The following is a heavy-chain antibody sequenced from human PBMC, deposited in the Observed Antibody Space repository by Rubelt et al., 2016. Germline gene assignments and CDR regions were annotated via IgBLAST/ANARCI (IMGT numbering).Heavy chain of an antibody. CDR2: IRSKAYGGTT. D-gene: IGHD3-16*01. CDR1: A. V-gene: IGHV3-49*03. J-gene: IGHJ3*02. Sequence: AMSWFRQAPGKGLEWVGFIRSKAYGGTTEYAASVKGRFTISRDDSKSIAYLQMNSLKTEDTTVYYCTRFCIDVWGLSGAFDIWGQGTMVTVSS. CDR3: TRFCIDVWGLSGAFDI.